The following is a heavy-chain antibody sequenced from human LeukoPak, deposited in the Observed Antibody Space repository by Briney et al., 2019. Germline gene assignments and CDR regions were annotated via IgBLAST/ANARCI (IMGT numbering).Heavy chain of an antibody. CDR3: ARASITYYYDSSALE. CDR1: GYSISSGYY. D-gene: IGHD3-22*01. Sequence: PSETLSLTCAVSGYSISSGYYWSWIRQPAGQGLEWIGRIYTSGSTNYNPSLKSRVTISVDTSKNQFSLKLSSVTAADTAVYYCARASITYYYDSSALEWGQGTLVTVSS. CDR2: IYTSGST. V-gene: IGHV4-61*02. J-gene: IGHJ4*02.